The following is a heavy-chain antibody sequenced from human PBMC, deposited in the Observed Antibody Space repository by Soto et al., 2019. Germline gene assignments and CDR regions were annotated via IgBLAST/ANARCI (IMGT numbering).Heavy chain of an antibody. D-gene: IGHD6-19*01. CDR1: GFTFSDYA. V-gene: IGHV3-30*18. Sequence: VQLVESGGGVVQPGRSLRLSCAASGFTFSDYAMHWVRQAPGKGLEWVAVVSHDGRNTHYADSVKGRFTISRDSSKNTVSWEMTSLRAEETAVYYCSKGGRQWLVTSDFNYWGQGALVTVSS. J-gene: IGHJ4*02. CDR3: SKGGRQWLVTSDFNY. CDR2: VSHDGRNT.